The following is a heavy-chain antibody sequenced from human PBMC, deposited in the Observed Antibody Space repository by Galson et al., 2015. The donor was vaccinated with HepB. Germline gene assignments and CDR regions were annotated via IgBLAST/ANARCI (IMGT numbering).Heavy chain of an antibody. V-gene: IGHV3-23*01. D-gene: IGHD5-18*01. CDR2: ITNGGGTT. Sequence: SLRLSCAASGFTYNNFDMSWVRQAPGKGLEWVSTITNGGGTTYYAESVKGRFTISRDNSKNTLSLQMNSLRAEDTALYYCAKDHESYGYPTFDYWGQGTLVTVSS. CDR3: AKDHESYGYPTFDY. J-gene: IGHJ4*02. CDR1: GFTYNNFD.